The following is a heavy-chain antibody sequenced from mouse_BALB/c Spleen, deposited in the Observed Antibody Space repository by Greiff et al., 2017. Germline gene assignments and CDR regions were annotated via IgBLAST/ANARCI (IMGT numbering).Heavy chain of an antibody. J-gene: IGHJ2*01. CDR1: GYTFTSYY. V-gene: IGHV1S81*02. CDR3: TRDYGNYLGFFDY. D-gene: IGHD2-1*01. CDR2: INPSNGGT. Sequence: VKLQQSGAELVKPGASVKLSCKASGYTFTSYYMYWVKQRPGQGLEWIGEINPSNGGTNFNEKFKSKATLTVDKSSSTAYMQLSSLTSEDSAVYYCTRDYGNYLGFFDYWGQGTTLTVSS.